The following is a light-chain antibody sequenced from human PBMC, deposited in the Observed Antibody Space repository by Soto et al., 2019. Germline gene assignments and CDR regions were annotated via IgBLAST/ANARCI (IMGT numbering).Light chain of an antibody. CDR1: QSVSGSD. CDR3: HQYGIPPPT. J-gene: IGKJ1*01. V-gene: IGKV3-20*01. CDR2: GVS. Sequence: EIVLTQSPGTLSLSPGERATLSCRASQSVSGSDLAWYQQKPGQAPRLLISGVSNRATGTPDRFSGSGSGTDFTLTISSLEPEDLAVFYCHQYGIPPPTVGPGTKVDIK.